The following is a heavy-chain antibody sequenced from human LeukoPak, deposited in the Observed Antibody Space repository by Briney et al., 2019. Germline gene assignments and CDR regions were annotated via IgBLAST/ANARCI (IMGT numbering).Heavy chain of an antibody. J-gene: IGHJ6*02. D-gene: IGHD5-12*01. CDR2: ISSSGSTM. Sequence: GGSLRLSCAVSGFTFSRNAMNWVRQAPGKGLEWVSYISSSGSTMYYADSVKGRFTISRDNAKNSLYLQMHSLRADDTADYYCGRGSAGYGPGMDVWGQGTTVTVSS. CDR3: GRGSAGYGPGMDV. V-gene: IGHV3-48*03. CDR1: GFTFSRNA.